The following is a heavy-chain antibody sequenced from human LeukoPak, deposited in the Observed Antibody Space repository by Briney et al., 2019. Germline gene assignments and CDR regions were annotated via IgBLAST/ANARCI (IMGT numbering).Heavy chain of an antibody. CDR3: AKIKGQYSGFELTDAFDI. CDR2: ISFSVNTK. J-gene: IGHJ3*02. Sequence: GGSLRLSCAASAFTFGTYAMNWVRQAPGKGLEWVSYISFSVNTKYYGDSVKGRFTISRDNAKNSLYLHMDSLRAEDTAVYYCAKIKGQYSGFELTDAFDIWGRGTVVTVSS. V-gene: IGHV3-48*04. D-gene: IGHD5-12*01. CDR1: AFTFGTYA.